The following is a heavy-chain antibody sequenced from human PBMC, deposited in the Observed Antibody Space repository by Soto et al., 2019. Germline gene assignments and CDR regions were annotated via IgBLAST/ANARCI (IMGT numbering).Heavy chain of an antibody. V-gene: IGHV3-72*01. D-gene: IGHD3-16*02. CDR1: GLIFRDTY. Sequence: GGSLRLYCAASGLIFRDTYIDWVRQAPGKGLEWVGRIRKKTNSYTTEYASSVKGRFTISRDDSKNALFLQMNSLKTEDTAVYYCVRALFVSDRLFDYWG. CDR3: VRALFVSDRLFDY. J-gene: IGHJ4*01. CDR2: IRKKTNSYTT.